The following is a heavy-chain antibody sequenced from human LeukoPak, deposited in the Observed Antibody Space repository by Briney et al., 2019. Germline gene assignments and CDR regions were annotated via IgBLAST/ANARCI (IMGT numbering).Heavy chain of an antibody. J-gene: IGHJ5*02. V-gene: IGHV1-69*05. Sequence: AVKVSRKASGCTFSSYAISRVRQPPGQGLEWVGGIIPIFGTANYAHKFQGRVTFTTDEATGTAYMELSSHSPEDTAVYYCAKGPPKPRPRNWFDPWGQGTLVTVSS. CDR2: IIPIFGTA. CDR1: GCTFSSYA. CDR3: AKGPPKPRPRNWFDP.